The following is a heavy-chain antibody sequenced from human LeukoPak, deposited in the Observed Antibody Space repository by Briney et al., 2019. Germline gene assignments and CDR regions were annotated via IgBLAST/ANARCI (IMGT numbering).Heavy chain of an antibody. Sequence: GGSLRLSCSASGFTFSSYAMHWVRQAPGKGLEYVSAISSNGGSTYYADSVKGRFTISRDNSKNTLSLHMNSLRAEDTAVYYCAKDPYSSAYHFLDYWGQGTLVTVSS. CDR3: AKDPYSSAYHFLDY. D-gene: IGHD6-6*01. J-gene: IGHJ4*02. V-gene: IGHV3-64*04. CDR1: GFTFSSYA. CDR2: ISSNGGST.